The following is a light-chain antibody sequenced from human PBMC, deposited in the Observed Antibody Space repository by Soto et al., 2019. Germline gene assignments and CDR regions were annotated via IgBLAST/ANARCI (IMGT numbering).Light chain of an antibody. J-gene: IGKJ4*01. CDR3: QQGYSTPLT. V-gene: IGKV1-39*01. CDR1: QSISNY. Sequence: DIQMTQSPSSLSASVGDRVTITCRASQSISNYLNWYQQKPGKAPKLLIYAASSLQSGVPSGFSGSGSGTDFTLTISSLQPEDFATYYCQQGYSTPLTFGGGTKVEIK. CDR2: AAS.